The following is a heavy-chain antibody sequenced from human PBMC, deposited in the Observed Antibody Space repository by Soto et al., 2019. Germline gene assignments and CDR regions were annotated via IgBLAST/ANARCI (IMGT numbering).Heavy chain of an antibody. CDR3: ARDNMVRGVIIWSGEYYYMDV. CDR1: GFTFSDYY. J-gene: IGHJ6*03. CDR2: ISSSGSTI. D-gene: IGHD3-10*01. Sequence: GGSLRLSCAASGFTFSDYYMSWIRQAPGKRLEWVSYISSSGSTIYYADSVKGRFTISRDNAKNSLYLQMNSLRAEDTAVYYCARDNMVRGVIIWSGEYYYMDVWGKGTTVTVSS. V-gene: IGHV3-11*01.